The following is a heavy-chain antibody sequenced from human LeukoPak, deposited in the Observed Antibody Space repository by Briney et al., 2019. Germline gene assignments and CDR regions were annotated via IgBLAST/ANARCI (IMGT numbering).Heavy chain of an antibody. J-gene: IGHJ4*02. CDR2: ISGSGGST. CDR1: GFTFSSYA. D-gene: IGHD3-16*01. Sequence: PGGSLRLSCAASGFTFSSYAMSWVRQAPGKGLEWVSAISGSGGSTYYADSVKGRFTISRDNSKNTLYLQMNSLRAEDTAVYYCAKGRSYDYVWGDYFDYWGQGTLVTVSS. V-gene: IGHV3-23*01. CDR3: AKGRSYDYVWGDYFDY.